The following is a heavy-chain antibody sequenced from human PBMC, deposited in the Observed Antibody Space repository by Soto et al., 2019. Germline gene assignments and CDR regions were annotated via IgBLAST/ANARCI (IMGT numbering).Heavy chain of an antibody. J-gene: IGHJ4*02. V-gene: IGHV3-30-3*01. Sequence: GGSLRLSCAASGFTFSSYAMHWVRQAPGKGLEWVAVISYDGSNKYYVDSVKGRFTISRDNSKNTLYLQMNSLRAEDTAVYYCAREGDTYYYGSGSYPLDYWGQGTLVTVS. CDR1: GFTFSSYA. CDR3: AREGDTYYYGSGSYPLDY. D-gene: IGHD3-10*01. CDR2: ISYDGSNK.